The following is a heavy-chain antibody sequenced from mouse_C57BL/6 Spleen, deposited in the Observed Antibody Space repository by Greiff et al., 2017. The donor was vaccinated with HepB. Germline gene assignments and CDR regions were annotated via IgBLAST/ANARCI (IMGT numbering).Heavy chain of an antibody. D-gene: IGHD2-3*01. CDR3: AREWTYDGYDPYFDY. CDR2: INPGSGGT. J-gene: IGHJ2*01. V-gene: IGHV1-54*01. CDR1: GYAFTNYL. Sequence: QVQLQQSGAELVRPGTSVQVSCKASGYAFTNYLIEWVKQRPGPGLEWIGVINPGSGGTNYNEKFKGKATLTADKSSSTAYMQRSSLTSEDSAVYFCAREWTYDGYDPYFDYWGQGTTLTVSS.